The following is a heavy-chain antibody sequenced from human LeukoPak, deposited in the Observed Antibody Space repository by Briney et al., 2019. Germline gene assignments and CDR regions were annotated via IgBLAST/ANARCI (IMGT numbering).Heavy chain of an antibody. CDR3: AKTYSSVWGFDY. CDR2: ISRSGVTT. Sequence: GGSLRLSCAASGFTFSSYAMSWVRQAPGKGLEWVSAISRSGVTTYYADSVKARFTTSRDNSKNTLYLQMNSLRAEDTAVYYCAKTYSSVWGFDYWGQGTLVTVSS. V-gene: IGHV3-23*01. D-gene: IGHD6-19*01. CDR1: GFTFSSYA. J-gene: IGHJ4*02.